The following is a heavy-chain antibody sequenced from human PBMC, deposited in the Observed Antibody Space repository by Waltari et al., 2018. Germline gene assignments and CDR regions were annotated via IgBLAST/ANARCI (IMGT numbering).Heavy chain of an antibody. V-gene: IGHV1-2*06. Sequence: QVQLVQSGAEVKKPGASVKVSCKASGYTFTGYYMHWVRQAPGQGLEWMGRINPNSGGTNYAQKFQGRVTMTRDTSISTAYMELSRLRSDDTAMYYCARAIVQLERREAFDIWGQGTMVTVSS. J-gene: IGHJ3*02. CDR2: INPNSGGT. CDR3: ARAIVQLERREAFDI. D-gene: IGHD1-1*01. CDR1: GYTFTGYY.